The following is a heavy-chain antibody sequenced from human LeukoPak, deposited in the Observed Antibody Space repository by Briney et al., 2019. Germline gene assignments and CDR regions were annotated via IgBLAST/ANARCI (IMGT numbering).Heavy chain of an antibody. CDR2: ISWNSGSI. Sequence: PGGSLRLSCAASGFTFSSYGMHWVRQAPGKGLEWVSGISWNSGSIGYADSVKGRFTISRDNAKNSLYLQMNSLRAEDTALYYCAKDRQWFGELLNWGQGTLVTVSS. CDR3: AKDRQWFGELLN. V-gene: IGHV3-9*01. D-gene: IGHD3-10*01. J-gene: IGHJ4*02. CDR1: GFTFSSYG.